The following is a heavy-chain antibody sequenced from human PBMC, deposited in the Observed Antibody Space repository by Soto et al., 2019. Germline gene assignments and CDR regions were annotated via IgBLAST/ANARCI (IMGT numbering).Heavy chain of an antibody. Sequence: SETLSLTCTVSGGSISSYYWSWIRQPPGKGLEWIGYIYYSGSTNYNPSLKSRVTISVDTSKNQCSLKLRSVTAADTAVYYCARLGGAPTVWFDPWGQGTLVTVSS. CDR3: ARLGGAPTVWFDP. CDR1: GGSISSYY. CDR2: IYYSGST. V-gene: IGHV4-59*08. J-gene: IGHJ5*02. D-gene: IGHD1-26*01.